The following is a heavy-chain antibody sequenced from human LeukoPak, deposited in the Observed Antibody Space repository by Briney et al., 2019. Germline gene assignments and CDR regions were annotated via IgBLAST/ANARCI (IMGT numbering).Heavy chain of an antibody. CDR1: GFSFSTYE. D-gene: IGHD3-10*01. J-gene: IGHJ4*02. CDR3: AKDRPYYYGSGSPYFDY. Sequence: GGSLRLSCAASGFSFSTYEMNWVRQAPGKGLEWISYISASGTLTHYADSVEGRFTISRDNAKNSLYLQMNSLRAEDTALYYCAKDRPYYYGSGSPYFDYWGQGTLVTVSS. V-gene: IGHV3-48*03. CDR2: ISASGTLT.